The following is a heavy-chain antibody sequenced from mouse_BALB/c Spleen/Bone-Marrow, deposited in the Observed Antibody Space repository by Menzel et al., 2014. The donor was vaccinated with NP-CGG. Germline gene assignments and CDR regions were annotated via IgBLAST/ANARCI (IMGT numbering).Heavy chain of an antibody. V-gene: IGHV5-6-3*01. D-gene: IGHD2-1*01. Sequence: DVQLVESGGGLVQPGGSLKLSCAASGFTFSSYGMSWVRQTPDKRLELVATINSNGGSTYYPDCVKGRFTISRDTAKNTLYLQMSSLKSEETAMYYCVRGNYGNYVDYFDFWGQGTTLTVSS. CDR1: GFTFSSYG. CDR3: VRGNYGNYVDYFDF. CDR2: INSNGGST. J-gene: IGHJ2*01.